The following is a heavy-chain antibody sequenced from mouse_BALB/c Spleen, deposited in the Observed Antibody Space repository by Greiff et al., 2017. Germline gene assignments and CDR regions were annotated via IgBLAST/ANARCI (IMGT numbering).Heavy chain of an antibody. V-gene: IGHV1-54*01. J-gene: IGHJ2*01. CDR2: INPGSGGT. Sequence: QVQLQQSGAELVRPGTSVKVSCKASGYAFTNYLIEWVKQRPGQGLEWIGVINPGSGGTNYNEKFKGKATLTADKSSSTAYMQLSSLTSDDSAVYFCARQTMITLDYWGQGTTLTVSS. CDR3: ARQTMITLDY. D-gene: IGHD2-4*01. CDR1: GYAFTNYL.